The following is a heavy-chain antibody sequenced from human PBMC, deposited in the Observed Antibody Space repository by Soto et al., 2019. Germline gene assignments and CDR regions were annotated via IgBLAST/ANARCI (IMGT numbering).Heavy chain of an antibody. Sequence: GGSLRLSCAASGFTFSSYWMHWVRQAPGKGLVWVSRINSDGSSTSYADSVKGRFTISRDNAKNTLYLQMNSLRAEDTAVYYCAREEVMVRGVIVYYYYYGMDVWGQGTTVTVSS. CDR2: INSDGSST. CDR3: AREEVMVRGVIVYYYYYGMDV. J-gene: IGHJ6*02. D-gene: IGHD3-10*01. V-gene: IGHV3-74*01. CDR1: GFTFSSYW.